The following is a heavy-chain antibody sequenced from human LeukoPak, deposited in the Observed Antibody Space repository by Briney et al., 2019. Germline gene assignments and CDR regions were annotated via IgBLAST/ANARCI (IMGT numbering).Heavy chain of an antibody. D-gene: IGHD2-15*01. J-gene: IGHJ4*02. CDR2: ISGSDDGT. CDR1: GFTFSSYN. V-gene: IGHV3-23*01. CDR3: AKSPVSSCRGSFCYPFDY. Sequence: PGGSLRLSCAASGFTFSSYNINWVRQAPGKGLEWVSAISGSDDGTYYADSVKGRFTISRDNSRNTLYLQMNTLRAEDTAVYFCAKSPVSSCRGSFCYPFDYWGQGNLVTVSS.